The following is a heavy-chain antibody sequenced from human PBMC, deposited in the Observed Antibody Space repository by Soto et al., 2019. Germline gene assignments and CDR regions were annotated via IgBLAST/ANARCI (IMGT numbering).Heavy chain of an antibody. J-gene: IGHJ3*02. V-gene: IGHV2-5*01. Sequence: QITWKESGPTLVKPTQTLTLTCTFSGFSRSTRAVGVGWILQPPGRALEWLALIYWNDDKRYSPSLKNMLTITKDTSKNHVALTLTNMDPVDTATYYCAQRHELASGDIWGQGTQVTVSS. CDR3: AQRHELASGDI. CDR2: IYWNDDK. D-gene: IGHD1-26*01. CDR1: GFSRSTRAVG.